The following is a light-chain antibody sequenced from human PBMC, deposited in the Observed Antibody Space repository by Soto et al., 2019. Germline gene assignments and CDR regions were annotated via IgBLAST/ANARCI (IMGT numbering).Light chain of an antibody. CDR2: EVS. CDR1: SSDVGGYNS. V-gene: IGLV2-14*01. CDR3: NSYTSKSTGV. Sequence: QSALTQPASVSGSTGQSITISCTRTSSDVGGYNSVSWYQQDPGTAPKLIIDEVSNRTSGVSNRFSGSKSGNTASLTISGLQAEDEADYYCNSYTSKSTGVFGTGTKLTVL. J-gene: IGLJ1*01.